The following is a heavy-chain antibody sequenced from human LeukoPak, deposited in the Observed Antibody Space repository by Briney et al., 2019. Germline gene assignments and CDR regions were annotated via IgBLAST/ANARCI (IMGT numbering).Heavy chain of an antibody. CDR1: GAPFSAYY. CDR3: ARDRLAATGRWFDP. J-gene: IGHJ5*02. V-gene: IGHV4-31*11. D-gene: IGHD2-15*01. Sequence: PSGTLSLTCAVYGAPFSAYYWSWIRQHPGKGLEWIGYIYYSGSTYYNPSLKSRVTISVDTSKNQFSLKLSSVTAADTAVYYCARDRLAATGRWFDPWGQGTLVTVSS. CDR2: IYYSGST.